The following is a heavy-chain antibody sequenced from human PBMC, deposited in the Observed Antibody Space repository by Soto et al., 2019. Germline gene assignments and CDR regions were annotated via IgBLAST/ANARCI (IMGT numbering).Heavy chain of an antibody. Sequence: EVRLVESGGGLVKPGGSLRLSCAASGFTFSSYSMNWVRQAPGKGLEWVSYISSTSTYIYYGVSLKGRFTISRDNAKNSLYLQMNSLRVEDTAVYYCARDGTSSSYGMDVWGQGTTVTVSS. D-gene: IGHD6-13*01. CDR3: ARDGTSSSYGMDV. V-gene: IGHV3-21*01. J-gene: IGHJ6*02. CDR2: ISSTSTYI. CDR1: GFTFSSYS.